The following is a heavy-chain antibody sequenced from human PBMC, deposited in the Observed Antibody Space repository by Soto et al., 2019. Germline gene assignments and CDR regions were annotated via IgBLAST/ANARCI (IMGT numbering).Heavy chain of an antibody. Sequence: QLQLQESGPGLVKPSETLSLTCTVSGGSISSSSYYWGWIRQPPGKGLEWIGSIYYSGSTYYNPSLQSRVHLSVDTSKNQFSLKLSSGTAADTAVYYCARNYGSTVTPLEGAFDIWGQGTMVTVSS. CDR3: ARNYGSTVTPLEGAFDI. CDR2: IYYSGST. D-gene: IGHD4-17*01. CDR1: GGSISSSSYY. J-gene: IGHJ3*02. V-gene: IGHV4-39*01.